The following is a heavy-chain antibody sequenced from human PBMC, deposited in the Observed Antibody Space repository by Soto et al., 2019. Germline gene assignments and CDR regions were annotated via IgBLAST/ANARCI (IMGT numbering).Heavy chain of an antibody. Sequence: EVQLLESGGGLVQPGGSLRLSCAASGFTFSSYAMSWVRQAPGKGLEWVSAISGSGGSTYYADSVKGRFTISRDNSKNTLYLQMNSLRAEDTAVYYCAKDSSPVYCSGCSCYSGYWGQGTLVTVSS. CDR1: GFTFSSYA. D-gene: IGHD2-15*01. CDR3: AKDSSPVYCSGCSCYSGY. J-gene: IGHJ4*02. CDR2: ISGSGGST. V-gene: IGHV3-23*01.